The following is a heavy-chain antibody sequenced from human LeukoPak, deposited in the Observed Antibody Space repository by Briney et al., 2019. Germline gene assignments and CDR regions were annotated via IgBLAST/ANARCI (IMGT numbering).Heavy chain of an antibody. J-gene: IGHJ5*02. D-gene: IGHD2-15*01. CDR3: ARFSQNCSGGSCYSGVNWFDP. CDR1: GGSFSGYY. Sequence: PSETLSLTCAVYGGSFSGYYWSWIRQPPGKGLEWIGEINHSGSTNYNPSLKSRVTISVDTSKNQFSLKPSSVTAADTAVYYCARFSQNCSGGSCYSGVNWFDPWGQGTLVTVSS. V-gene: IGHV4-34*01. CDR2: INHSGST.